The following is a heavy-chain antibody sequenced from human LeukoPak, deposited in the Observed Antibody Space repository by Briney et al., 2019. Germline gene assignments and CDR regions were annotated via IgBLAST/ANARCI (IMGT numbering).Heavy chain of an antibody. CDR3: AKDDYGDYERYDY. J-gene: IGHJ4*02. Sequence: SGGSLRLSCAASGFTFDDYAMHWVRQAPGKGLEWVSLISGVGGSTDYADSVKGRFTISRDNSKNFLYLQMNSLRTEDTALYYCAKDDYGDYERYDYWGQGTLVTVSS. V-gene: IGHV3-43*02. CDR2: ISGVGGST. D-gene: IGHD4-17*01. CDR1: GFTFDDYA.